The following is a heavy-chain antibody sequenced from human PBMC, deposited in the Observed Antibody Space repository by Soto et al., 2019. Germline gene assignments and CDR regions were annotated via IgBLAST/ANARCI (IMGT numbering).Heavy chain of an antibody. CDR3: ARTTFYDIFTAYYSLFDY. CDR1: GGSISSGSFY. Sequence: QVQLQESGPGLVKPSQTLTLTCTVSGGSISSGSFYWSWIRQHPGKGLEWIGHISDSGSSYYNPSLAGRVTISVDTSKNQFSLKLSAVTAADTAVYFCARTTFYDIFTAYYSLFDYWGQGTLVTVSS. J-gene: IGHJ4*02. CDR2: ISDSGSS. D-gene: IGHD3-9*01. V-gene: IGHV4-31*03.